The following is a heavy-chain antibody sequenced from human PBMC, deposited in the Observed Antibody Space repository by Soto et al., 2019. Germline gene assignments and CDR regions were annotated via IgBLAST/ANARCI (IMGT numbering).Heavy chain of an antibody. CDR3: ARGLILWFGELSRRGGYYYYMDV. CDR1: GGSFSGYQ. CDR2: INDSGDI. Sequence: QVQLQQWGAGLLKPSETLSLTCAVYGGSFSGYQWSWIRQTPGKGLEWIGGINDSGDINYNPSLKGRVTILVDSPKKQISLRLSCVTAADTAVYYCARGLILWFGELSRRGGYYYYMDVWGKGTTVTVSS. V-gene: IGHV4-34*01. D-gene: IGHD3-10*01. J-gene: IGHJ6*03.